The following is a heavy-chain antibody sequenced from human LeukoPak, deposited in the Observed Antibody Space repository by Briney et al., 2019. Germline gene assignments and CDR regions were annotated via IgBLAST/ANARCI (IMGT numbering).Heavy chain of an antibody. J-gene: IGHJ5*02. Sequence: ASVKVSCKASGGTFSSYAISWVRQAPGQGLEWMRRIIPIFGTANYAQKFQGRVTITTDESTSTAYMELSSLRSEDTAVYYCARDLAEHYGDNWFDPGAREPWSPSPQ. V-gene: IGHV1-69*05. D-gene: IGHD4-17*01. CDR2: IIPIFGTA. CDR1: GGTFSSYA. CDR3: ARDLAEHYGDNWFDP.